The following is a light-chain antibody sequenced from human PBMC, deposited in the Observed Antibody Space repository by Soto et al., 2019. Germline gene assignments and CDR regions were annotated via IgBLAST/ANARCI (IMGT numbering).Light chain of an antibody. J-gene: IGKJ4*01. Sequence: DVRRTQSPSSLSASVGDRVTITCRASQSISTYLHWYQQKPGKAPNLLIYAASTLQSGVPSRFSGSGSGTDFTLTISSLQPEDFATYFCQHGYSPPLPFGGGTKADIK. CDR2: AAS. V-gene: IGKV1-39*01. CDR3: QHGYSPPLP. CDR1: QSISTY.